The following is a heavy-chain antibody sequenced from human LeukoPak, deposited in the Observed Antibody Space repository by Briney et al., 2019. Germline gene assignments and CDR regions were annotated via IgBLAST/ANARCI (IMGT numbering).Heavy chain of an antibody. J-gene: IGHJ4*02. CDR2: IGSSGNYI. Sequence: GGSLRLSCGASGFTFSSYNMNWVRQAPGKGLEWVSYIGSSGNYIYYADSVKGRFTISRDNAQNSLYLQMISLRGEDTAVYYCARDLSQGATTNTKGYFDYWGQGALVTVSS. CDR1: GFTFSSYN. V-gene: IGHV3-21*04. CDR3: ARDLSQGATTNTKGYFDY. D-gene: IGHD1/OR15-1a*01.